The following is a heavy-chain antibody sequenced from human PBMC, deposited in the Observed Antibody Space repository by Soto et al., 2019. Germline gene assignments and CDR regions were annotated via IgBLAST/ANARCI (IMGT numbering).Heavy chain of an antibody. CDR1: GFPFSTYT. D-gene: IGHD3-3*01. V-gene: IGHV3-23*04. CDR3: AKDRQPDGFWPFDH. J-gene: IGHJ4*02. Sequence: EVQLVESGGGLVQPGGFLRLSCVGSGFPFSTYTMSWVRQAPGQGLEWLSGIYGGGDGISYADSVKGRFTISRDNSRSTLYLQMNSLRSDDTAIYYCAKDRQPDGFWPFDHWGRGTLIVVSS. CDR2: IYGGGDGI.